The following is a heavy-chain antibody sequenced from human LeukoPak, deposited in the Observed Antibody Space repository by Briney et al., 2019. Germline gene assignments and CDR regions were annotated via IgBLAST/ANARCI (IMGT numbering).Heavy chain of an antibody. CDR2: IYYSGST. J-gene: IGHJ5*02. CDR3: ARIQGMVRGVIISNNWFDP. CDR1: GGSISSYY. D-gene: IGHD3-10*01. V-gene: IGHV4-59*01. Sequence: SETLSLTCTVSGGSISSYYWSWIRQPPGQGLEWIGYIYYSGSTNYNPSLKSRVTISVDTSKNQISLKLSSVTAADTAVYYCARIQGMVRGVIISNNWFDPWGQGTLVTVSS.